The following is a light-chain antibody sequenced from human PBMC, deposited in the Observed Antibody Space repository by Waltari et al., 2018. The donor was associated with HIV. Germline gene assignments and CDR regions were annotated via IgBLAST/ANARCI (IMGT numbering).Light chain of an antibody. CDR2: SAS. Sequence: DIHMTQSPSSLSASVGDKVSISCQASQDIGNHLSWYRQKAGRAPELLIYSASILETGVPSRFSGRGSGTTFTFTINSLQPEDFATYYCQQFATLPVSFGPGTKVDVK. CDR1: QDIGNH. V-gene: IGKV1-33*01. CDR3: QQFATLPVS. J-gene: IGKJ3*01.